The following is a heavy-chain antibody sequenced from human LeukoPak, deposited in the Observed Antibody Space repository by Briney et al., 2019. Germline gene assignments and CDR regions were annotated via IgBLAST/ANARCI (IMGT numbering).Heavy chain of an antibody. Sequence: GGSLRLSCAASGFTFSSYSMNWVRQAPGKGLEWVSYISSSSSTIYYADSVKGRFTISRDNAKNSLYLQMNSLRAEDTAVYYCARDFSSWVDYWGQGTLVTVSS. CDR1: GFTFSSYS. CDR3: ARDFSSWVDY. J-gene: IGHJ4*02. CDR2: ISSSSSTI. V-gene: IGHV3-48*01. D-gene: IGHD6-6*01.